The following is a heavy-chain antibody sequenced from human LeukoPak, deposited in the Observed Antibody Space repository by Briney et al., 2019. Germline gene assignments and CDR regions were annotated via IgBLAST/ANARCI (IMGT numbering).Heavy chain of an antibody. D-gene: IGHD6-13*01. CDR2: ISGSGGST. CDR1: EFTFVRYA. CDR3: AKAPRAAAGTYNGMDV. Sequence: GGSLRLSCAASEFTFVRYAMSWVRQAPGKGLEWVSAISGSGGSTYYADSVKGRFTISRDNSQDTLYLQMNGLRAEDTAVYYCAKAPRAAAGTYNGMDVWGQGTTVTVSS. J-gene: IGHJ6*02. V-gene: IGHV3-23*01.